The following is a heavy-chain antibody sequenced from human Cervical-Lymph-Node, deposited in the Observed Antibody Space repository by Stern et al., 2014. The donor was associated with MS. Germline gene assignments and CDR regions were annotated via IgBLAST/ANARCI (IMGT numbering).Heavy chain of an antibody. CDR2: IYPGDSDA. Sequence: QLVQSGAEVKKPGESLKISCKGSGYSFTSYWIGWVRQMPGRGLEWMGIIYPGDSDARCSPSFQGQVSISADKSISTAYLQWSSLKASDTAMYYCARHSKVAAIADFDYWGQGTLVTVSS. J-gene: IGHJ4*02. D-gene: IGHD5-12*01. CDR3: ARHSKVAAIADFDY. CDR1: GYSFTSYW. V-gene: IGHV5-51*01.